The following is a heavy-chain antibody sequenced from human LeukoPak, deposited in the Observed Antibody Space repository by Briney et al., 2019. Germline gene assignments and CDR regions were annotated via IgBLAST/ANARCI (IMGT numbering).Heavy chain of an antibody. Sequence: SETLSLTCTVSGGSISSYYWSWIRQPPGKGLEWIGYIYYSGSTNYNPSLKSRVTISVDTSKNQFSLKLSSVTAADTAVYYCARVTEMATIPYYFDYWGQGILVTVSS. D-gene: IGHD5-24*01. CDR3: ARVTEMATIPYYFDY. V-gene: IGHV4-59*01. J-gene: IGHJ4*02. CDR2: IYYSGST. CDR1: GGSISSYY.